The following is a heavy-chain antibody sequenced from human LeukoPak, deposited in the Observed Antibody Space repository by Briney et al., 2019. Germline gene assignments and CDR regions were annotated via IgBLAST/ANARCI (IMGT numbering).Heavy chain of an antibody. Sequence: PGGSLRLSCAASGFTFSSYSMNWVRQAPGKGLEWVSYISSRSSTIYYADSVKGRFTISRDNAKNSLYLQMNSLRAEDTAVYYCARDRDGDYGFVNYWGQGTLVTVSS. J-gene: IGHJ4*02. V-gene: IGHV3-48*01. CDR2: ISSRSSTI. CDR1: GFTFSSYS. CDR3: ARDRDGDYGFVNY. D-gene: IGHD4-17*01.